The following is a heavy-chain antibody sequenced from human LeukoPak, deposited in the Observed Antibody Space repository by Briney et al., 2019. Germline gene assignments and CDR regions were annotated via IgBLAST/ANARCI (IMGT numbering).Heavy chain of an antibody. Sequence: SETLSLTCAVYGGSFSGHYWSWIRQPPGKGLEWIGYIYYSGSTNYNPSLKSRVTISVDTSKNQFSLKLSSVTAADTAVYYCASLYGGNRYFDYWGQGTLVTVSS. D-gene: IGHD4-23*01. CDR3: ASLYGGNRYFDY. CDR1: GGSFSGHY. J-gene: IGHJ4*02. V-gene: IGHV4-59*08. CDR2: IYYSGST.